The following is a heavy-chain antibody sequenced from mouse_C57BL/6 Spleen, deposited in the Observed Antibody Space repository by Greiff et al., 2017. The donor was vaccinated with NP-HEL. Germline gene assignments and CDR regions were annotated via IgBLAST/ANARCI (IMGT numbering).Heavy chain of an antibody. CDR1: GYAFSSYW. J-gene: IGHJ4*01. D-gene: IGHD3-2*02. CDR3: ARRDSSGFRAMDY. CDR2: IYPGDGDT. V-gene: IGHV1-80*01. Sequence: QVHVKQSGAELVKPGASVKISCKASGYAFSSYWMNWVKQRPGKGLEWIGQIYPGDGDTNYNGKFKGKATLTADKSSSTAYMQLSSLTSEDSAVYFCARRDSSGFRAMDYWGQGTSVTVSS.